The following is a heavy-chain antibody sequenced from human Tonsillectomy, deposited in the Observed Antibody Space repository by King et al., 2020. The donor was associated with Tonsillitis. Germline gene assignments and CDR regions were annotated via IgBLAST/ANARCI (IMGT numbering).Heavy chain of an antibody. CDR1: GFTVSGNY. CDR3: ARFGSRSRCSYYPEYFQH. Sequence: VQLVESGGGLIQPGGSLRLSCAASGFTVSGNYMSWVRQAPGKGLEWVSVIYSGGDTYYADSVKGRFTISRDNSKNTLYLQMNSLSAEDTAVYYCARFGSRSRCSYYPEYFQHWGQGTLVTVSS. CDR2: IYSGGDT. D-gene: IGHD3-22*01. J-gene: IGHJ1*01. V-gene: IGHV3-53*01.